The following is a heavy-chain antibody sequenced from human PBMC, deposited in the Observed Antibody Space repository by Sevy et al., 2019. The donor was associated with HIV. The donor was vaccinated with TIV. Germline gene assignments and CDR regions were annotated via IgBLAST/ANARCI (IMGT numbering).Heavy chain of an antibody. CDR3: ERPTTRIATSSAAFFDS. D-gene: IGHD6-6*01. CDR1: GFTFSSFA. J-gene: IGHJ4*01. V-gene: IGHV3-23*01. Sequence: GGSLRLSCAASGFASGFTFSSFAMSWVRQLPGKGLEWVSTINGRGGSTYYADSVKGRFALARDNSNNALFLQMDRLTPEDTDLYYCERPTTRIATSSAAFFDSWGHGTLVTVSS. CDR2: INGRGGST.